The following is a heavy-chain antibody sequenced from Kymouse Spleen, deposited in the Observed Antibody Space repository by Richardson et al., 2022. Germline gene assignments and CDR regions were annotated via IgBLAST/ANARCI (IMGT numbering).Heavy chain of an antibody. CDR2: IRSKAYGGTT. CDR3: TRDREYCSSTSCYAGWFDP. J-gene: IGHJ5*02. Sequence: EVQLVESGGGLVKPGRSLRLSCTASGFTFGDYAMSWFRQAPGKGLEWVGFIRSKAYGGTTEYAASVKGRFTISRDDSKSIAYLQMNSLKTEDTAVYYCTRDREYCSSTSCYAGWFDPWGQGTLVTVSS. V-gene: IGHV3-49*05. CDR1: GFTFGDYA. D-gene: IGHD2-2*02.